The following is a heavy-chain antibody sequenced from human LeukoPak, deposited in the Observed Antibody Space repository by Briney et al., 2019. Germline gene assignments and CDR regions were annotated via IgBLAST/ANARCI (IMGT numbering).Heavy chain of an antibody. J-gene: IGHJ4*02. CDR2: IIPILGIA. Sequence: SVKVSCKASGGTFSSYAISWVRQAPGQGLEWMGRIIPILGIANYAQKFQGRVTITADKSTSTAYMELSSLRSEDTAVYYCATYYYDSSGYISLPDCWGQGTLVTVSS. CDR3: ATYYYDSSGYISLPDC. D-gene: IGHD3-22*01. V-gene: IGHV1-69*04. CDR1: GGTFSSYA.